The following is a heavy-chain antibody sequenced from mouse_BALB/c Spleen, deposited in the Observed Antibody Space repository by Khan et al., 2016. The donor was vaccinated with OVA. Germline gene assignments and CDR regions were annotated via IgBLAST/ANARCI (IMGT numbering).Heavy chain of an antibody. V-gene: IGHV1-7*01. CDR3: TSDRMDY. CDR2: INPTSGYT. CDR1: GYTFTTYW. Sequence: QVRLQQSGAELAKPGASVKMSCKASGYTFTTYWMHWVKQRPGQGLVWIGYINPTSGYTDYNEKFKDRATFSADTSSSTAYMQLSSLTSEDAAVYYCTSDRMDYWGQGTTLTVSS. J-gene: IGHJ2*01.